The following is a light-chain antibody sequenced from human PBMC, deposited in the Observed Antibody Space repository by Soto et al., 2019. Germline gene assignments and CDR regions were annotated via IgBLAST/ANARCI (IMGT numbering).Light chain of an antibody. V-gene: IGKV1-5*01. CDR3: QQYETFSGT. CDR2: DAS. Sequence: DTQMTHSPSTMSSSVGDRVTITCRASQSIASWLAWYQQKPGEAPKLLIYDASALPRGVPSRFSGSGSGTKFTLTIASLQPDDFATYYCQQYETFSGTFGPGTKVDIK. J-gene: IGKJ1*01. CDR1: QSIASW.